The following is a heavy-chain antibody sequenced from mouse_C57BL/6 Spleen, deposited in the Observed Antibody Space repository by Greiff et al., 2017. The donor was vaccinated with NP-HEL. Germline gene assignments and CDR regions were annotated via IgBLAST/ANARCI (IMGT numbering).Heavy chain of an antibody. V-gene: IGHV1-82*01. CDR2: IYPGDGDT. CDR1: GYAFSSSW. CDR3: ARSRVTTGAMDY. D-gene: IGHD2-2*01. Sequence: QVQLKESGPELVKPGASVKISCKASGYAFSSSWMNWVKQRPGKGLEWIGRIYPGDGDTNYNGKFKGKATLTADKSSSTAYMQLSSLTSEDSAVYFWARSRVTTGAMDYWGQGTSVTVSS. J-gene: IGHJ4*01.